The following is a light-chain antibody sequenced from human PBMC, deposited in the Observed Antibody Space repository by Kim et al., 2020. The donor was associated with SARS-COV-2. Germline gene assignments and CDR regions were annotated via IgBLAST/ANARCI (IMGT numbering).Light chain of an antibody. J-gene: IGLJ3*02. CDR1: SSDVGGYNY. Sequence: QSATISCTGTSSDVGGYNYVSGYQQHPGKAPKLMIYEVSKRPSGVPDRFSGSKSGNTASLTVSGLQAEDEADYYCSSYAGSNNFWVFGGGTQLTVL. CDR2: EVS. V-gene: IGLV2-8*01. CDR3: SSYAGSNNFWV.